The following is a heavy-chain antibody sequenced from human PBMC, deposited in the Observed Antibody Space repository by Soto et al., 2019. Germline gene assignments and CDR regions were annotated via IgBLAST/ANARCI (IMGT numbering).Heavy chain of an antibody. J-gene: IGHJ5*02. Sequence: QVQLQESGPGLVKPSETLSLTCTVSGGSISSYYWSWIRQPPGKGLEWIGYIYYSGSTNSNPSLKSRVTISVDTSKNQFSLKLSSVTAADTAVYYCARVGSWSGYDWGWFDPWGQGTLVTVSS. CDR3: ARVGSWSGYDWGWFDP. CDR1: GGSISSYY. V-gene: IGHV4-59*01. D-gene: IGHD5-12*01. CDR2: IYYSGST.